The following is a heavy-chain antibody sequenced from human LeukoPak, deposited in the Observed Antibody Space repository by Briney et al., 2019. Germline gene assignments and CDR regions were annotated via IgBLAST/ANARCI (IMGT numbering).Heavy chain of an antibody. CDR3: ARVNPLYCSGGSCFQSDQYYFDY. V-gene: IGHV4-31*03. D-gene: IGHD2-15*01. J-gene: IGHJ4*02. CDR2: IYYSGST. Sequence: SETLSLTCTVSGGSISSGGYYWSWIRQHPGKGLEWIGYIYYSGSTYYNPSLKSRVTISVDTSKNQFSLKLSSVTAADTAVYYCARVNPLYCSGGSCFQSDQYYFDYWGQGTLVTVSS. CDR1: GGSISSGGYY.